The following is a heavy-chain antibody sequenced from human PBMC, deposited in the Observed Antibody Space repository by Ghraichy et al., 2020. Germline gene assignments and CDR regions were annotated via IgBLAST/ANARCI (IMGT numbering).Heavy chain of an antibody. D-gene: IGHD7-27*01. Sequence: SQTLSLTCAISGDSVSSNSATWNWIRQSPLRGLEWLGRTYYRSKWYTNYAVSVKSRITINPDTSKNQFSMQLNSVTPEDTAVYYCARDPNWGDVFDIWGQGTMVTVSS. V-gene: IGHV6-1*01. CDR2: TYYRSKWYT. CDR3: ARDPNWGDVFDI. J-gene: IGHJ3*02. CDR1: GDSVSSNSAT.